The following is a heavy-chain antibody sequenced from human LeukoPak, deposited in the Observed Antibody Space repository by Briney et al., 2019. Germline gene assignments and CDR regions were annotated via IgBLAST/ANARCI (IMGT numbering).Heavy chain of an antibody. CDR1: GFTFSSYW. CDR2: INSDGSST. D-gene: IGHD2-15*01. CDR3: ARGGSYSPAQIYGMDV. J-gene: IGHJ6*04. V-gene: IGHV3-74*01. Sequence: GGSLRLSCAASGFTFSSYWMHWVRQAPGKGLVWVSRINSDGSSTSYADSVKGRFTISRDNAKNTLYLQMNSLRAEDTAVYHCARGGSYSPAQIYGMDVWGKGTTVTVSS.